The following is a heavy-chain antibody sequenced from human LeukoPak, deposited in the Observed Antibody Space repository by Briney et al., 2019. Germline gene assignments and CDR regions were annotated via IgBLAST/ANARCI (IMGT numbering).Heavy chain of an antibody. Sequence: SETLSLTCAVYGGSFSGYYWSWIRQPPGKGLEWIGTIYYSGSTYYSPSLKSRVTIPVDTSKSQLSLKLSSVTAADTAVYYCARQVVVVIIANFDYWGQGTLVTVSS. CDR2: IYYSGST. D-gene: IGHD3-22*01. CDR1: GGSFSGYY. CDR3: ARQVVVVIIANFDY. V-gene: IGHV4-34*01. J-gene: IGHJ4*02.